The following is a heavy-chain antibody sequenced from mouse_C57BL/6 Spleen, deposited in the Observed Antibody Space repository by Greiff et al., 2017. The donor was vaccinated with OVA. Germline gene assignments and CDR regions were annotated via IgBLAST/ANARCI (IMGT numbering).Heavy chain of an antibody. CDR3: ARGDGNAMDY. J-gene: IGHJ4*01. Sequence: VQLQESGAELARPGASVKLSCKASGYTFTSYGISWVKQRTGQGLEWIGEIYPRSGNTYYNEKFKGKATLTADKSSSTAYMELRSLTSEDSAVYFCARGDGNAMDYWGQGTSVTVSS. D-gene: IGHD3-3*01. CDR2: IYPRSGNT. CDR1: GYTFTSYG. V-gene: IGHV1-81*01.